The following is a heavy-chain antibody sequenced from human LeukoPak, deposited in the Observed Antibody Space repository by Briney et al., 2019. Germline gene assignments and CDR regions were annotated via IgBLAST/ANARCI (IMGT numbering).Heavy chain of an antibody. CDR2: IIPIFGTA. CDR3: ARGLYDFWSGPEYPTSFDP. J-gene: IGHJ5*02. Sequence: GASVKVSCKASGGTFSSYAISWVRQAPGQGLEWMGGIIPIFGTANYAQKFQGRVTITADESTSTAYMELSSLRSEDTAVYYCARGLYDFWSGPEYPTSFDPWGQGTLVTVSS. CDR1: GGTFSSYA. D-gene: IGHD3-3*01. V-gene: IGHV1-69*13.